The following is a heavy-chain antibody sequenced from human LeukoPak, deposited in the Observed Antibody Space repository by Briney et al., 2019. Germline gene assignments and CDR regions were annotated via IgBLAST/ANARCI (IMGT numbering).Heavy chain of an antibody. D-gene: IGHD3-9*01. CDR3: AREGGHDILTGLLHSTESYYFDY. CDR1: GFTFSSYS. V-gene: IGHV3-21*01. J-gene: IGHJ4*02. Sequence: GGSLRLSCAASGFTFSSYSMNWVRQAPGKGLEWVSSISSSSSYIYYADSVKGRFTISRDNAKNSLYLQMNSLRAEDTAVYYCAREGGHDILTGLLHSTESYYFDYWGQGTLVTVSS. CDR2: ISSSSSYI.